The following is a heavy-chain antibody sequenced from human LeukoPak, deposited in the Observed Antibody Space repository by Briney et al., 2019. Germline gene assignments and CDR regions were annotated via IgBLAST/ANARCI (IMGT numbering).Heavy chain of an antibody. CDR2: ISWDGGST. CDR1: GFTFDDYT. V-gene: IGHV3-43*01. Sequence: GGSLRLSCAASGFTFDDYTMHWVRQAPGKGLEWVSLISWDGGSTYYADSVKGRFTISRDNSKNSLYLQMNSLRTEDTALYYCAKDRLLAVAEVVNGMDVWSQGTTVTVSS. J-gene: IGHJ6*02. D-gene: IGHD6-19*01. CDR3: AKDRLLAVAEVVNGMDV.